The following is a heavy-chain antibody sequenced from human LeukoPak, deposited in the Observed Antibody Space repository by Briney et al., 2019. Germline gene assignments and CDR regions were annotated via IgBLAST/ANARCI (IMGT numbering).Heavy chain of an antibody. D-gene: IGHD3-3*01. J-gene: IGHJ4*02. CDR2: IYYSGST. CDR3: ARGYYDFWSGYSYYFDY. V-gene: IGHV4-59*01. CDR1: GGSISSYY. Sequence: SETLSLTCTVSGGSISSYYWSWIRQPPGKGLEWIGYIYYSGSTNYNPSLKSRVTISVDTSKNRFSLKLSSVTAADTAVYYCARGYYDFWSGYSYYFDYWGQGTLVTVSS.